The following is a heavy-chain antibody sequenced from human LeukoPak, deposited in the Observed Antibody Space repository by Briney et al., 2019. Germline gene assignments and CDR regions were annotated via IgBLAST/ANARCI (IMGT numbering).Heavy chain of an antibody. V-gene: IGHV1-18*01. Sequence: ASVKVSCKASGYTFTSYAMNWVRQAPGQGLEWMGWISAYNGNTNYAQKLQGRVTMTTDTSTSTAYMELRSLRSDDTAVYYCARGAAAGTPRRSAFDIWGQGTMVTVSS. CDR2: ISAYNGNT. CDR3: ARGAAAGTPRRSAFDI. J-gene: IGHJ3*02. D-gene: IGHD6-13*01. CDR1: GYTFTSYA.